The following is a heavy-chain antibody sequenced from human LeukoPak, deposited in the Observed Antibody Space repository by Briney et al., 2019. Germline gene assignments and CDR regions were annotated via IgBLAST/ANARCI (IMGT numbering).Heavy chain of an antibody. V-gene: IGHV4-34*01. CDR1: GGSFSGYY. CDR2: INHSGST. D-gene: IGHD6-19*01. J-gene: IGHJ4*02. CDR3: ARYKYSSSFIDY. Sequence: SETLSLTCAVYGGSFSGYYWSWIRQPPGKGLEWIGEINHSGSTYYNPSLKSRVTISVDTSKNQFSLKLSSVTAADTAVYYCARYKYSSSFIDYWGQGTLVTVSS.